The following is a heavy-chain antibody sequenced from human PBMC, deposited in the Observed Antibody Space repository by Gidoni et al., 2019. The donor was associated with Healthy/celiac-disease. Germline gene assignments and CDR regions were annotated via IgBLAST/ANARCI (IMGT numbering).Heavy chain of an antibody. V-gene: IGHV4-39*01. CDR2: IYYSGST. CDR3: ARRGQESYYDILTGYYTTPPFDY. Sequence: QLQLQESGPGLVKPSETLSHTCTVSGGSIRSSLYYWGCIRQPPGKGLEWIGSIYYSGSTYYNPSLKSRVTISVDTSKNQFSLKLSSVTAADTAVYYCARRGQESYYDILTGYYTTPPFDYWGQGTLVTVSS. CDR1: GGSIRSSLYY. J-gene: IGHJ4*02. D-gene: IGHD3-9*01.